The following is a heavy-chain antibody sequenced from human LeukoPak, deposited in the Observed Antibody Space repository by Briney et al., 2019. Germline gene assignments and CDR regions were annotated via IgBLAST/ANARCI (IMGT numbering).Heavy chain of an antibody. CDR2: IYTSGST. CDR1: GGSISSYY. V-gene: IGHV4-4*07. D-gene: IGHD2-2*01. Sequence: SETPSLTCTVSGGSISSYYWSWIRQPPGKGLEWIGRIYTSGSTNYNPSLKSRVTMSVDTSKNQFSLKLSSVTAADTAVYYCAGEAPADPTDYWGQGTLVTVSS. CDR3: AGEAPADPTDY. J-gene: IGHJ4*02.